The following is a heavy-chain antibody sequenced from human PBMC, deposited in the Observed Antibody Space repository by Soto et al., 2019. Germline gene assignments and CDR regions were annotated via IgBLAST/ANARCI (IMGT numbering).Heavy chain of an antibody. V-gene: IGHV3-30*18. CDR2: ISYDGSNK. D-gene: IGHD6-13*01. Sequence: VGSLRLSCAASGFTFSSYGMHWVRQAPGKGLEWVAVISYDGSNKYYADSVKGRFTISRDNSKNTLYLQMNSLRAEDTAVYYCAKDLGAADWGFDPWGQGTLVTVSS. J-gene: IGHJ5*02. CDR3: AKDLGAADWGFDP. CDR1: GFTFSSYG.